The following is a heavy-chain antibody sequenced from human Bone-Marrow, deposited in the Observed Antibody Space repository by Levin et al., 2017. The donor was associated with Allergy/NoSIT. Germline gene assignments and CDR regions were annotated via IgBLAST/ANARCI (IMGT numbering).Heavy chain of an antibody. CDR2: INHSGST. CDR3: ASQSYGSGSSSGFDP. V-gene: IGHV4-34*01. Sequence: SQTLSLTCAVYGGSFRGYYWSWIRQPPGKGLEWIGEINHSGSTNYNPSLKSRVTISVDTSKNQFSLKLSSVTAADTAVYYCASQSYGSGSSSGFDPWGQGTLVTVSS. CDR1: GGSFRGYY. D-gene: IGHD3-10*01. J-gene: IGHJ5*02.